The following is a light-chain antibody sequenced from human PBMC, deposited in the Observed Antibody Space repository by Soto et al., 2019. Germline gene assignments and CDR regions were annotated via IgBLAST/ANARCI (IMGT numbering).Light chain of an antibody. CDR2: GAS. CDR3: QHYKMYSPWT. Sequence: EIVLTQSPGTLSLSPGERATLSCRASQSVSSSSLAWYQQKPGQAPRLLISGASTRATGIPARFSGSGSGTEFTLTISSLQPDDFATYYCQHYKMYSPWTFGQGTKVDIK. CDR1: QSVSSSS. J-gene: IGKJ1*01. V-gene: IGKV3-20*01.